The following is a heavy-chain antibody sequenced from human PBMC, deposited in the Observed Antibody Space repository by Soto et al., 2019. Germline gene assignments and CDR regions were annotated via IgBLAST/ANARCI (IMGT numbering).Heavy chain of an antibody. CDR2: IIPIFGTA. Sequence: SVKVSCKASGGTFSSYAISWVRQAPGQGLEWMGGIIPIFGTANYAQKFQGRVTITADKSTSTAYMELSSLRSEDTAVYYCARTPARSHIVVVTANWYFDLWGRSTLVTVSS. CDR3: ARTPARSHIVVVTANWYFDL. CDR1: GGTFSSYA. D-gene: IGHD2-21*02. V-gene: IGHV1-69*06. J-gene: IGHJ2*01.